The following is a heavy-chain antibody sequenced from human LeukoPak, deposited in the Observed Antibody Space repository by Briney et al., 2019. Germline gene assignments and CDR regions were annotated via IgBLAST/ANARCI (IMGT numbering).Heavy chain of an antibody. Sequence: GGSLRLSCAASGLTFSRYAMSWVRQAPGKGLEWVSAISASGGSTYYADSVKGRFTISKDNSKNTLYLQMNSLRVEDTAVYYCAKEVYYFDTSGLYSFAFDIWGQGTMVTVPS. J-gene: IGHJ3*02. CDR3: AKEVYYFDTSGLYSFAFDI. CDR2: ISASGGST. CDR1: GLTFSRYA. D-gene: IGHD3-22*01. V-gene: IGHV3-23*01.